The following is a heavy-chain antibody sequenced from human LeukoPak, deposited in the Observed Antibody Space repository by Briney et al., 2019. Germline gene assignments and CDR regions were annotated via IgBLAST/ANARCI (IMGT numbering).Heavy chain of an antibody. V-gene: IGHV3-7*05. CDR1: GFTFSSYW. J-gene: IGHJ4*02. Sequence: GGSLRLSCAASGFTFSSYWMSWVRQAPGKGLEWVANIKRDGSEKYYVDSVKGRFTISRDNAKNSLYLQMNSLRAEDTAVYYCARVVNSGYDHYYFDYWGQGTLVTVSS. D-gene: IGHD5-12*01. CDR3: ARVVNSGYDHYYFDY. CDR2: IKRDGSEK.